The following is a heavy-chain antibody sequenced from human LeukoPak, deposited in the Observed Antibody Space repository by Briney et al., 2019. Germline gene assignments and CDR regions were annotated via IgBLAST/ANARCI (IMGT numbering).Heavy chain of an antibody. D-gene: IGHD1-26*01. CDR2: IGGGGGNT. J-gene: IGHJ3*02. CDR1: GFTVSSNY. Sequence: GGSLRLSCAASGFTVSSNYMSWVRQAPGKGLEWVSAIGGGGGNTYYADSVKGRFTISRDNSKNTLYLQMNSLRSDDTAVYYCARVLSGRSYYFVRPLDIWGQGTMVTVSS. CDR3: ARVLSGRSYYFVRPLDI. V-gene: IGHV3-23*01.